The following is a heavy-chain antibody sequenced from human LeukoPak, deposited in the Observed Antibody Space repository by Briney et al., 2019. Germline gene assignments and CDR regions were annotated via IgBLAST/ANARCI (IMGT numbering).Heavy chain of an antibody. J-gene: IGHJ6*03. CDR1: GFRFGGHS. CDR3: ARIRGSTLPISYMDV. V-gene: IGHV3-48*04. D-gene: IGHD6-13*01. CDR2: ISVSGT. Sequence: GGSPRLSCTASGFRFGGHSIHWVRQAPGKGLEWLSYISVSGTIHADSVMGRVTVSRDNAKNSLYLQMNSLRVEDTGVYYCARIRGSTLPISYMDVWGKGTTVTVSS.